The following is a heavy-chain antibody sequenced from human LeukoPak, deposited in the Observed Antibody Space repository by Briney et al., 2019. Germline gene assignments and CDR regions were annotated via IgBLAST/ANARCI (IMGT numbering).Heavy chain of an antibody. V-gene: IGHV5-51*01. CDR1: GYSFSNYW. Sequence: GESLKISCKDSGYSFSNYWIAWMRQMPGKGLEWMGIINPADSGTRYSPSFQGQVTISAAKSISTAYLQWSSLKASDTAMYYCARQGLTQNWFDPWGQGTLVTVSS. CDR2: INPADSGT. J-gene: IGHJ5*02. CDR3: ARQGLTQNWFDP. D-gene: IGHD4/OR15-4a*01.